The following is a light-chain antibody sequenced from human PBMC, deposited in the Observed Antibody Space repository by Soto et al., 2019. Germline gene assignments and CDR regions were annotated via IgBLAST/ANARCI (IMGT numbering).Light chain of an antibody. CDR1: SSDVGGYNY. V-gene: IGLV2-14*03. J-gene: IGLJ1*01. CDR2: DVS. CDR3: SSYTSSSTYV. Sequence: QSALTQPASVSGSPGQSITISCTGTSSDVGGYNYVSWYQHHPGKAPKLMIYDVSNRPSGVSNRFSGSKSGNTAYLTISGLQAEDEAEYYCSSYTSSSTYVFGPGTKLTVL.